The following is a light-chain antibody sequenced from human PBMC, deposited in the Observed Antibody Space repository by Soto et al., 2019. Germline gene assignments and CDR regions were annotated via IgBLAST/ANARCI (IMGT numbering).Light chain of an antibody. Sequence: QSVLTQPPSVSAAPGRKVTISCSGSSPNIGKNYVSWYQQVPGTAPKLLIYDNDKRRSGIPDRFSGSKSDTSATLGITGLQTGDEADYYCGTWDSSLSVAVFGGGTQLTVL. CDR2: DND. V-gene: IGLV1-51*01. CDR3: GTWDSSLSVAV. J-gene: IGLJ7*01. CDR1: SPNIGKNY.